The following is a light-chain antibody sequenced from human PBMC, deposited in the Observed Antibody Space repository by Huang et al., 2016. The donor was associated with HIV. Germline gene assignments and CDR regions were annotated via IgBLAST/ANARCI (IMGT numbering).Light chain of an antibody. CDR1: QSISSW. CDR2: KAS. J-gene: IGKJ1*01. V-gene: IGKV1-5*03. Sequence: DIQMTQSPSTLSASVGDRVTITCRVSQSISSWLAWYQQKPGKAPKLLIYKASTLESGVPSRFSGSGSGTEFTLTISSLQPDDFATYHCQQYNSYSWTFGQGTKVEIK. CDR3: QQYNSYSWT.